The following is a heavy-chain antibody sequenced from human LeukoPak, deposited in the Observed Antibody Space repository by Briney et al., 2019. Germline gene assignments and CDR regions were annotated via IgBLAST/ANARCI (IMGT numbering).Heavy chain of an antibody. D-gene: IGHD2-2*03. CDR2: ISSSSSYI. J-gene: IGHJ6*02. CDR1: GFTFSSYS. CDR3: ARGPKGGYCSSTSCYRAPYYYYGMDV. V-gene: IGHV3-21*01. Sequence: GGSLRLSCAASGFTFSSYSMNWVRQAPGKGLEWVSSISSSSSYIYYADSVKGRFTISRDNAKNSLYLQMNSLRAEDTAVYYCARGPKGGYCSSTSCYRAPYYYYGMDVWGQGTTVTVSS.